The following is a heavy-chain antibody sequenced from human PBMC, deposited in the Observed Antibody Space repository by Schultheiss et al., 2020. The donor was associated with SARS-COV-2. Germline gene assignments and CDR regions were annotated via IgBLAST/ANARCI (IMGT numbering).Heavy chain of an antibody. D-gene: IGHD5-18*01. V-gene: IGHV4-39*01. J-gene: IGHJ5*01. CDR2: IYYSGST. CDR1: GGSISNRNYY. CDR3: ARGPRGYTFGRWFDY. Sequence: SETLSLTCSLSGGSISNRNYYWGWIRQPPGKGLEWIGSIYYSGSTYYNPSLESRVTISVDTSKNQFSLKLTSVTAADMAVYYCARGPRGYTFGRWFDYWGQGTLVTVSS.